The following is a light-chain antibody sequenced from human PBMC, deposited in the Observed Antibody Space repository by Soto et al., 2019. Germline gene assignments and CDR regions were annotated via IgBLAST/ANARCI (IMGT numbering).Light chain of an antibody. Sequence: EIVRTQPPFTLSWSPGERATRSCTASQTVSRMYLSWFQQKPGQAPRILIYGTSTRATGIKVRLSGSGSGTDFTLTIKSMQSEDFAVYYCKRYNNWQLPLGGGTKLDLK. CDR2: GTS. CDR3: KRYNNWQLP. CDR1: QTVSRMY. V-gene: IGKV3D-7*01. J-gene: IGKJ4*01.